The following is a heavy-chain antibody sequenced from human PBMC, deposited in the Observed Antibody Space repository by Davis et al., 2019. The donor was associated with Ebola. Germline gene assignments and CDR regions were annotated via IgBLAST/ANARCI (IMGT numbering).Heavy chain of an antibody. D-gene: IGHD5-18*01. Sequence: ASVKVSCKASGYTFTSYGISWVRQAPGQGLEWMGWISAYNGNTNYAQKLQGRVTITADKSTSTAYMELSSLRSEDTAVYYCAREVGDTDDEGYFDLWGRGTLVTVSS. CDR3: AREVGDTDDEGYFDL. V-gene: IGHV1-18*01. CDR1: GYTFTSYG. CDR2: ISAYNGNT. J-gene: IGHJ2*01.